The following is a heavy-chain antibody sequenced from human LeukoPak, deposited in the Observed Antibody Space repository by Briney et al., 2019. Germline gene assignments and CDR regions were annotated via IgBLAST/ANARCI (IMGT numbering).Heavy chain of an antibody. CDR3: ARDAPVVRGVIIAFDY. D-gene: IGHD3-10*01. Sequence: ASVKVSCKASGYTFTSYYMHWVRQAPGQGLEWMGIINPSGGSTSYAQKFQGRVTMTRDTSTSTVYMELSSLRSEDTAVYYCARDAPVVRGVIIAFDYWGQGTLVTVSS. J-gene: IGHJ4*02. CDR1: GYTFTSYY. CDR2: INPSGGST. V-gene: IGHV1-46*01.